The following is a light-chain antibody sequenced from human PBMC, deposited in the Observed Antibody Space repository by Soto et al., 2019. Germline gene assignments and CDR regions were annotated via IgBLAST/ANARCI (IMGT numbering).Light chain of an antibody. Sequence: QAVVTQPASVSGSPGQSITISCTGTSSDVGNNKFVSWYQQHPGKAPKLMIYEGSERPSGVSNRFSGSESGNTASLTISGLQAEDEADYYCCSYAGTSTYVFGTGTKLTVL. CDR1: SSDVGNNKF. CDR2: EGS. V-gene: IGLV2-23*01. J-gene: IGLJ1*01. CDR3: CSYAGTSTYV.